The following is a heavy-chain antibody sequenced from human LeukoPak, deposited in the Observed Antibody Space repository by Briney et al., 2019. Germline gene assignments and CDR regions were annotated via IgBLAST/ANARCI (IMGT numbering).Heavy chain of an antibody. V-gene: IGHV3-23*01. Sequence: GGSLRLSCTAPGFTFSTYAMTWVRQAPGEGLDWVSGICASGADTYYADSAKGRFTLPTDNSKNTLYLQISSLRANETAVYFCAKRPRDSSGYYLGAFDGWGQGTTVTVSS. CDR3: AKRPRDSSGYYLGAFDG. J-gene: IGHJ3*01. CDR2: ICASGADT. D-gene: IGHD3-22*01. CDR1: GFTFSTYA.